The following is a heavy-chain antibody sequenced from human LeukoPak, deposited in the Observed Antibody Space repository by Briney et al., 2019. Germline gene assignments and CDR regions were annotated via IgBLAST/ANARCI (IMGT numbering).Heavy chain of an antibody. V-gene: IGHV4-61*02. CDR2: IYRSGST. Sequence: SQTLSLTCTVSGGSISSGSSYLSWIRQPAGKGLEWIGRIYRSGSTNYNPSLTSRVTILLDTSKNQFSLKLTSVTAADTAVYYCAALGGGSWGQGTLVTVSS. CDR3: AALGGGS. J-gene: IGHJ5*02. CDR1: GGSISSGSSY. D-gene: IGHD3-10*01.